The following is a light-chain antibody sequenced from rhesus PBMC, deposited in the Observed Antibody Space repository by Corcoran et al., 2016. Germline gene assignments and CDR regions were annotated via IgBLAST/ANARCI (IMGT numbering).Light chain of an antibody. V-gene: IGKV3-42*02. CDR1: QSVRHY. CDR3: QQYSYWPLT. CDR2: GAS. J-gene: IGKJ4*01. Sequence: TQSPATLSLSPGERATLSCRASQSVRHYLAWYQQKPGQAPRLLIHGASTRATGVPDRFSGSGSGTDFPLPISSLEPEDFAVYYCQQYSYWPLTFGGGTKVEI.